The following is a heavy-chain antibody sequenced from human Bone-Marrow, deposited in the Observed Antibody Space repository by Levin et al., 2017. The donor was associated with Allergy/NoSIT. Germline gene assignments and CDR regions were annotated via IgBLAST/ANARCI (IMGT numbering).Heavy chain of an antibody. V-gene: IGHV3-15*01. Sequence: PGGSLRLSCAASGFTFSNAWMSWVRQAPGKGLEWVGRIKSKTDGGTTDYAAPVKGRFTISRDDSKNTLYLQMNSLKTEDTAVYYCTTAPTVVTGITDAFDIWGQGTMVTVSS. D-gene: IGHD1/OR15-1a*01. J-gene: IGHJ3*02. CDR2: IKSKTDGGTT. CDR1: GFTFSNAW. CDR3: TTAPTVVTGITDAFDI.